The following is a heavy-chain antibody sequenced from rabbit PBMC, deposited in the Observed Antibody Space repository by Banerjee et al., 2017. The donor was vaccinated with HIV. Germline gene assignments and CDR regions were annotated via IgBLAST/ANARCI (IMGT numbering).Heavy chain of an antibody. CDR3: ARDTGAWGECKL. D-gene: IGHD4-1*01. CDR2: IYTGSGAT. Sequence: QEQLEESGGDLVKPGASLTLTCKASGLDFSNSYWICWVRQAPGKGLEWIGCIYTGSGATYYASWVNGRFTISRSTSLNTVDLKMTSLTAADTATYFCARDTGAWGECKLGGQGTLVTVS. CDR1: GLDFSNSYW. V-gene: IGHV1S43*01. J-gene: IGHJ4*01.